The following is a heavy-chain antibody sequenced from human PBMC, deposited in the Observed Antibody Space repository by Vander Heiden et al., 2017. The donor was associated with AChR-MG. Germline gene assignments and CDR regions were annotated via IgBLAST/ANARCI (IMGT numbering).Heavy chain of an antibody. J-gene: IGHJ4*02. V-gene: IGHV3-23*01. CDR3: VKWENESPAN. D-gene: IGHD1-1*01. CDR2: ISGSGGTT. Sequence: VQLLESGGGLVQPGGSLRLPCAASGFTFSSYAMSWVRQAPGKGLEWLSAISGSGGTTYYADSVKGRFTISRDNSKNTLYLQMDSLGAEDTAVYYCVKWENESPANWGQGTLVTVSS. CDR1: GFTFSSYA.